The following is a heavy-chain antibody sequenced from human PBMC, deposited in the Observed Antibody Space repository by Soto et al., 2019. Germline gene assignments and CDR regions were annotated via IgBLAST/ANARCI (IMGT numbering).Heavy chain of an antibody. V-gene: IGHV1-2*02. CDR2: INPNSGGT. Sequence: GASVKVSCKASGYTFTGNYMHWVRQATGKGLEWMGWINPNSGGTNYAQKFQGRVTMTRDTSISTTYMELSRLRSDDTAVYYCARGSMVRGFLTSSNYYYYGMDVWGQGTTVTVSS. CDR1: GYTFTGNY. CDR3: ARGSMVRGFLTSSNYYYYGMDV. D-gene: IGHD3-10*01. J-gene: IGHJ6*02.